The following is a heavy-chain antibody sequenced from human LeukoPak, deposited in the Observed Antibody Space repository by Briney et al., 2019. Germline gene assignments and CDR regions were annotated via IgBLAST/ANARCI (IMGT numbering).Heavy chain of an antibody. D-gene: IGHD3-9*01. Sequence: GGSLRLSCAASGFTFSDYYMSWIRQAPGKGLEWVSYISSSGSTIYYADSVKGRFTISRDNAKNSLYLQMNSLRAEDTAVYYCARDRVLRYFDWDPAGPTADYWGQGTLVTVSS. CDR3: ARDRVLRYFDWDPAGPTADY. CDR2: ISSSGSTI. CDR1: GFTFSDYY. J-gene: IGHJ4*02. V-gene: IGHV3-11*01.